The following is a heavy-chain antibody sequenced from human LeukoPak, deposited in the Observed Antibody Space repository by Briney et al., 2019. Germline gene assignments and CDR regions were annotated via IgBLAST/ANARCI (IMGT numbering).Heavy chain of an antibody. CDR3: ARVRAAAEEYYFDY. D-gene: IGHD6-13*01. Sequence: SETLSLTCTVSGGSISSYYWSWIRQPPGKGLEWIGYIYYSGSTNYNPSLKSRVTISVDTSTNQFSLKLSSVTAADTAVYYCARVRAAAEEYYFDYWGQGTLVTVSS. CDR1: GGSISSYY. CDR2: IYYSGST. J-gene: IGHJ4*02. V-gene: IGHV4-59*01.